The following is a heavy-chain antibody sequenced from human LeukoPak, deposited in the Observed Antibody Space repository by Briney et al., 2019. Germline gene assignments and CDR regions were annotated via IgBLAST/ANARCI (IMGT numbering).Heavy chain of an antibody. Sequence: ASVKVSFKASGYTFTSHYIHWVRQAPGQGLEWMGIINPIGGTTDYAQKFQGRVTMTRDTSTSTVYMELSSLRSEDTAVYYCARQQGLQNLNFDYWGQGTLVTVSS. CDR3: ARQQGLQNLNFDY. D-gene: IGHD6-25*01. CDR1: GYTFTSHY. V-gene: IGHV1-46*01. CDR2: INPIGGTT. J-gene: IGHJ4*02.